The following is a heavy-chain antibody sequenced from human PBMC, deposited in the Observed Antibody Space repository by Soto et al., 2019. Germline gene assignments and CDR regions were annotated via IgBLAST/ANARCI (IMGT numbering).Heavy chain of an antibody. CDR2: INPSGGST. J-gene: IGHJ3*02. CDR3: ARVGDFWSDDAFDI. V-gene: IGHV1-46*01. D-gene: IGHD3-3*01. CDR1: GYTFTSYD. Sequence: ASVKVSCQASGYTFTSYDINWVRQATGQGFEWMGRINPSGGSTGYAKKFQGRVTMTRDTSTSTVYMELSSLRSEDTAVYYCARVGDFWSDDAFDIWGQGTMVTVSS.